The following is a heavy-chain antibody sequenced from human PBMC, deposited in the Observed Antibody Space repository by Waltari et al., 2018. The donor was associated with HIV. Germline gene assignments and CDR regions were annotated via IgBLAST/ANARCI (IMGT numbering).Heavy chain of an antibody. CDR1: GLSFGWYS. Sequence: EVYLVASGGGGVTPGGSLRLSWAGSGLSFGWYSFHVVRQSPGKGLEWVSSIGTTAIYTYYADSVRCRFSISKDSAKNTVFLQMNSLRVEDTAVYYCARGDYCSYVGCPYYFDHWGHGVLVTVSS. CDR2: IGTTAIYT. D-gene: IGHD2-8*01. CDR3: ARGDYCSYVGCPYYFDH. J-gene: IGHJ4*01. V-gene: IGHV3-21*01.